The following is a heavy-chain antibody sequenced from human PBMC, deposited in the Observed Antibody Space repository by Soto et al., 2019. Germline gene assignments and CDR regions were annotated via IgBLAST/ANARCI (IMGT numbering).Heavy chain of an antibody. CDR2: ICSGGST. J-gene: IGHJ3*02. CDR3: TRASGCPFDAFDI. V-gene: IGHV3-53*01. CDR1: GFTVSSNY. Sequence: GGSLRLSCAASGFTVSSNYMSWVRQAPGKGLEWVSVICSGGSTYYADAVKGRITISRDNSKNTLYLQMNSLRAEDTAVYYGTRASGCPFDAFDIWGQGTMVTVSS. D-gene: IGHD3-22*01.